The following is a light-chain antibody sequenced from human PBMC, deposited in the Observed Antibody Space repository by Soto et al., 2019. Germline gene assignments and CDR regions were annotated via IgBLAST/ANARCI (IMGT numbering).Light chain of an antibody. CDR3: QQCNSWPLT. CDR2: GAS. Sequence: DIVLTQSPGTLSLSPGERATLSCRASQSVSSTYLAWYQQKPGQAPRLLIYGASSRATGIPDRFSGSGSGTDFTLTISSLESEDFAVYYCQQCNSWPLTFGGGTKVDI. V-gene: IGKV3-20*01. J-gene: IGKJ4*01. CDR1: QSVSSTY.